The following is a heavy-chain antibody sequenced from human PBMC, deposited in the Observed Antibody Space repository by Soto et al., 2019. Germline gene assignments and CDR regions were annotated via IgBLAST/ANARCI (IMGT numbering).Heavy chain of an antibody. Sequence: GVTLRLSCAASGFPFNNYAMTWFRQAPGKRLEWGSSISTFGDTTYYADSVKGRFTISRDNSKNTNTIYLQMKSLRADDTAVYYWAKALRRIHYGVDVWGKGITVT. CDR2: ISTFGDTT. CDR3: AKALRRIHYGVDV. J-gene: IGHJ6*04. D-gene: IGHD3-3*01. CDR1: GFPFNNYA. V-gene: IGHV3-23*01.